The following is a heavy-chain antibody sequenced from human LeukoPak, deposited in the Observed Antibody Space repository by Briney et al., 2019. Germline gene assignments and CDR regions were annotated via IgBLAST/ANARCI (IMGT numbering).Heavy chain of an antibody. D-gene: IGHD4/OR15-4a*01. J-gene: IGHJ4*02. CDR1: GYTFTGYY. CDR3: ARGEGAFDY. Sequence: ASVKVSCKASGYTFTGYYMHWVRQATGQGLEWMGWMNPNSGNTGYAQKFQGRVTMTRNTSISTAYMELSSLRSEDTAVYYCARGEGAFDYWGQGTLVTVSS. CDR2: MNPNSGNT. V-gene: IGHV1-8*02.